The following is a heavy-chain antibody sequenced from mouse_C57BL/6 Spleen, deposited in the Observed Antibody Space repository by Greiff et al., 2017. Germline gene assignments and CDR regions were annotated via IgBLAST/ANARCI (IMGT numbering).Heavy chain of an antibody. CDR3: ARGELTGSYWYFDV. D-gene: IGHD4-1*01. CDR2: IYPGDGDT. J-gene: IGHJ1*03. CDR1: GYAFSSYW. V-gene: IGHV1-80*01. Sequence: VQLQQSGASVKISCKASGYAFSSYWMNWVKQRPGKGLEWIGQIYPGDGDTNYNGKFKGKATLTADKSSSTAYMQLSSLTSEDSAVYFCARGELTGSYWYFDVWGTGTTVTVSS.